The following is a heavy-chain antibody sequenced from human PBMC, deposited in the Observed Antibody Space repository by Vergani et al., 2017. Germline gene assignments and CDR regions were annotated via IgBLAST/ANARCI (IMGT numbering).Heavy chain of an antibody. Sequence: EVHLEESGGGLVQPGGSLRLSCAASGFTFGDYYMAWIRLAPGKGLDWVASIKRDGTETFYVDSVKGRFTISRDNAKTTLYLQMNSLRAEDTAVYYCARARYDFWSGMHAGFDIWGQGTMVTVSS. V-gene: IGHV3-7*01. CDR2: IKRDGTET. D-gene: IGHD3-3*01. J-gene: IGHJ3*02. CDR1: GFTFGDYY. CDR3: ARARYDFWSGMHAGFDI.